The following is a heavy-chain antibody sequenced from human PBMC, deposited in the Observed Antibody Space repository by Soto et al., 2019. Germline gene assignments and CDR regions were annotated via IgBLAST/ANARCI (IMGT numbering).Heavy chain of an antibody. V-gene: IGHV3-74*01. CDR1: GFTFSSYW. CDR3: ARGLKGYYVSDY. J-gene: IGHJ4*02. Sequence: EVQLVESGGGLVQPGGSLRLSCAASGFTFSSYWMHWVRQAPGKGLVWVSRIKGDESSTSYADSAKGRFTISRDNARDTLYLQMDSLRAEDTAVYYCARGLKGYYVSDYWVQGTLVTVSS. D-gene: IGHD3-10*02. CDR2: IKGDESST.